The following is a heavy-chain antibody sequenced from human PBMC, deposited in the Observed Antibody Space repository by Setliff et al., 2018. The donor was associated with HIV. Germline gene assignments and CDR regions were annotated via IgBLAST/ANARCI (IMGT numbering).Heavy chain of an antibody. CDR1: GPSINIHY. V-gene: IGHV4-59*11. J-gene: IGHJ4*02. CDR3: AKGAGFYGDYTFDH. D-gene: IGHD4-17*01. CDR2: IYSIGST. Sequence: PSETLSLTCTVSGPSINIHYWSWIRQSPGKGFEWIGYIYSIGSTNYNPSLQSRVTRSMVASRNQFSLKVTSVTAADTAVYYCAKGAGFYGDYTFDHWGQGRQVTVSS.